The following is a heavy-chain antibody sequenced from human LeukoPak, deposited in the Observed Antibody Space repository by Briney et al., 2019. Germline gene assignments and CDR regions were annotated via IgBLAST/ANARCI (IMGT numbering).Heavy chain of an antibody. D-gene: IGHD3-3*01. Sequence: SETLSLTCAVCGGSFSVYYWSWIRQPPGKGLEWIGEINHSGSTNYNPSLKSRVTISVDTSKNQFSLKLSSVTAADTAVYYCARGLSVLRFLEWLLGGGYFDYWGQGTLVTVTS. CDR2: INHSGST. CDR1: GGSFSVYY. J-gene: IGHJ4*02. V-gene: IGHV4-34*01. CDR3: ARGLSVLRFLEWLLGGGYFDY.